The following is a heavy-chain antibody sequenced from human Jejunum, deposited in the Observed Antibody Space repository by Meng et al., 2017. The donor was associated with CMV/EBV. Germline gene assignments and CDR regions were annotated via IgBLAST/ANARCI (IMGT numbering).Heavy chain of an antibody. V-gene: IGHV4-59*01. CDR2: IYYSGSP. CDR1: GASISRYY. Sequence: GASISRYYWTWIRQTPGKGLEWIGCIYYSGSPNYNPSLESRITISVDTSKNQFSMRVYSVTAADTAVYYCAKFSATGAYYYGMDVWGQGTTVTVSS. D-gene: IGHD1-1*01. J-gene: IGHJ6*02. CDR3: AKFSATGAYYYGMDV.